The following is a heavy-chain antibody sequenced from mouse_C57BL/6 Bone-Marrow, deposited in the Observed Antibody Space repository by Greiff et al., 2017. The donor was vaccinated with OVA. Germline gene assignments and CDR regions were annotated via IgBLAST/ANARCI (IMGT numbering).Heavy chain of an antibody. CDR2: IYPRSGNT. V-gene: IGHV1-81*01. D-gene: IGHD4-1*01. J-gene: IGHJ1*03. Sequence: QVQLQQSGAELARPGASVKLSCKASGYTFTSYGISWVKQRPGQGLEWIGEIYPRSGNTYYNEKFKGKATLTADKSSSTAYMELRSLTSEDSAVYFCARETGDWYFDVWGTGTTVTVSS. CDR1: GYTFTSYG. CDR3: ARETGDWYFDV.